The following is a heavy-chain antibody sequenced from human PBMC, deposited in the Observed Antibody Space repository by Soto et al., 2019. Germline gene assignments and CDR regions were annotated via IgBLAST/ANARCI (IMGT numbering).Heavy chain of an antibody. Sequence: ASVEVSCTASGYTFTSYYMRWVRQAPGQGLEWMGIINPSGGSTSYAQKFQGRVTMTRDTSTSTVYMELSSLRSEDTAVYYCARDRGVFPAARSGYYYYGMDVWGQGTTVTVSS. V-gene: IGHV1-46*01. J-gene: IGHJ6*02. D-gene: IGHD2-2*01. CDR1: GYTFTSYY. CDR3: ARDRGVFPAARSGYYYYGMDV. CDR2: INPSGGST.